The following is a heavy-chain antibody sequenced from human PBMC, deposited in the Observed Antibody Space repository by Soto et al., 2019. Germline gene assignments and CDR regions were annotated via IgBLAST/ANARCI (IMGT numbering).Heavy chain of an antibody. CDR3: AGIFGRINY. J-gene: IGHJ4*02. Sequence: EVQLLESGGGLVQPGGSLRLTCGVSGFTFNDFEMNWVRQAPGKGLEWLAYIDGSGTTKKYADSVRGRFTISRDNPNNALFLQMSSQIAADTDINYCAGIFGRINYWGQGTLVSVSS. CDR2: IDGSGTTK. V-gene: IGHV3-48*03. D-gene: IGHD3-10*01. CDR1: GFTFNDFE.